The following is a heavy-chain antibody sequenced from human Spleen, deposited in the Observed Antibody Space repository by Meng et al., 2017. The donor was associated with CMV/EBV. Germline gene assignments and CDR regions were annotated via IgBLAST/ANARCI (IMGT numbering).Heavy chain of an antibody. J-gene: IGHJ1*01. CDR1: GDKVSSNSAA. Sequence: SGDKVSSNSAAWNWIRQSPSGGLEWLGGTYYRFKWFNDYAVSMKGRITINPDTSKNHFSLQLNSVTPEDTAVYYCARSALGRKYFQYWGQGSLVTVSS. CDR2: TYYRFKWFN. CDR3: ARSALGRKYFQY. D-gene: IGHD1-26*01. V-gene: IGHV6-1*01.